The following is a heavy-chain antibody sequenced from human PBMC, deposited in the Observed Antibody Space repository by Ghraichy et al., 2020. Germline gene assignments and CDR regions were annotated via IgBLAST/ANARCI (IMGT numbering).Heavy chain of an antibody. CDR1: GFIVSSNY. V-gene: IGHV3-53*01. D-gene: IGHD1-26*01. J-gene: IGHJ4*02. Sequence: LSLTCAASGFIVSSNYMSWVRQAPGRGLEWVSVIYSGGSTYYADSVKGRFTISRDNSKNTLYLQMNSLRAEDTAVYYCARDPGRWEFPDYWGQGTLVTVAP. CDR3: ARDPGRWEFPDY. CDR2: IYSGGST.